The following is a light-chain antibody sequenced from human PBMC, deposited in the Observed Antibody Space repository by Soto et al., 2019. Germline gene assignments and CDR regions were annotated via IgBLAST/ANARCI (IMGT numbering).Light chain of an antibody. CDR1: QSIITY. J-gene: IGKJ5*01. V-gene: IGKV1-39*01. CDR2: TAS. CDR3: QQSYSSPT. Sequence: DIPMTQSLSSLSASVGDRVTNTCGASQSIITYLNWYQQKPGKAPKVLIYTASTLQSGVPSRFSGSGSGTDFTLTISSLQPEDFATYYCQQSYSSPTFGQGTRLEIK.